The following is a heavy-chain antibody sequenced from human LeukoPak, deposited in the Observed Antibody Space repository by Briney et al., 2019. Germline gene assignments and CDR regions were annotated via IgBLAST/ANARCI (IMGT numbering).Heavy chain of an antibody. V-gene: IGHV4-61*01. CDR3: ARDPQYSSSSDAFDI. CDR2: IYYSGST. J-gene: IGHJ3*02. CDR1: GGSVSSGSYY. Sequence: SETLSLTCTVSGGSVSSGSYYWSWIRQPPGKGLEWIGYIYYSGSTNYNPSLMSRVTISVDTSKNQFSLKVSYVAAADRAVYFCARDPQYSSSSDAFDIWGQGTMVTVSS. D-gene: IGHD6-13*01.